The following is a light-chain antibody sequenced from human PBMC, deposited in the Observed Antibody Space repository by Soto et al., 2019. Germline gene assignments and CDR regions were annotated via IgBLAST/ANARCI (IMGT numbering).Light chain of an antibody. CDR3: QQRSNWPPGGLT. J-gene: IGKJ3*01. V-gene: IGKV3-11*01. Sequence: EIVLTQSPATLSLSPGERATLSCRASQSVSSSLAWYQQKPGQAPRLLVYAASNRATGIPARVSGSGSETDFTLAISSLEPEDFAVYYCQQRSNWPPGGLTFGPGTKVDLK. CDR1: QSVSSS. CDR2: AAS.